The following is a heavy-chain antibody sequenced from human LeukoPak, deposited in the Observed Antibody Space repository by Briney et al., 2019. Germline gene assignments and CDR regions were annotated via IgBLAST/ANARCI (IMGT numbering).Heavy chain of an antibody. CDR1: GGSFSGYY. J-gene: IGHJ5*02. Sequence: PSETLSLTCAVYGGSFSGYYWSWIRQPPGKGLEWIGEINHSGSTNYNPSLKSRVTISVDTSKNQFSLKLSSVTAADTAVYYCARGRGTMIVVVTPNQPKNWFDPWGQGTLVTVSS. CDR3: ARGRGTMIVVVTPNQPKNWFDP. CDR2: INHSGST. D-gene: IGHD3-22*01. V-gene: IGHV4-34*01.